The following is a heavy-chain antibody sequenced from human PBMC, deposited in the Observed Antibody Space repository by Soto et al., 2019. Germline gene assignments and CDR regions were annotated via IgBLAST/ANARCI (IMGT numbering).Heavy chain of an antibody. D-gene: IGHD2-2*01. CDR3: AREPRYCSSTSCSIYYMDV. J-gene: IGHJ6*03. CDR2: ISAYNGNT. Sequence: ASVKVSCKASGYTFTSYGISWVRQAPGQGLEWMGWISAYNGNTNYAQKLQGRVTMTTDTSTSTAYMELRSLRSDDTAVYYCAREPRYCSSTSCSIYYMDVWGKGTTVTVSS. V-gene: IGHV1-18*01. CDR1: GYTFTSYG.